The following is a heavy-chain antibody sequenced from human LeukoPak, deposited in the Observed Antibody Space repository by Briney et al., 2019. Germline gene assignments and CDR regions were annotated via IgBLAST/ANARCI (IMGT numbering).Heavy chain of an antibody. CDR3: ARGIQLWLVRRWEVGAFDI. D-gene: IGHD5-18*01. CDR1: GYTFTSYY. J-gene: IGHJ3*02. V-gene: IGHV1-46*01. CDR2: INPSGGST. Sequence: GESLKVSCKGSGYTFTSYYMHWVRQAPGQGLEWMGIINPSGGSTSYAQKFQGRVTMTRDMSTSTVYMELSSLRSEDTAVYYCARGIQLWLVRRWEVGAFDIWGQGTMVTVSS.